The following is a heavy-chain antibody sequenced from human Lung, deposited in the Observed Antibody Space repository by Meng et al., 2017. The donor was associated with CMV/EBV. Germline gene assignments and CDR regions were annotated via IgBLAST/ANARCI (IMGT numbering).Heavy chain of an antibody. CDR1: WDSGSSNSAA. J-gene: IGHJ4*02. V-gene: IGHV6-1*01. CDR3: ARGINGGCGD. D-gene: IGHD4-23*01. CDR2: TYNRSKWYH. Sequence: QVQQQPTSPGLMKPSQTPPLTCASSWDSGSSNSAAWHWIRQSPARGLEWLGRTYNRSKWYHEYAVSVKSRITISPDTPKNQFSLQLNSMTPEDTAVYYCARGINGGCGDWGQGTLVTVSS.